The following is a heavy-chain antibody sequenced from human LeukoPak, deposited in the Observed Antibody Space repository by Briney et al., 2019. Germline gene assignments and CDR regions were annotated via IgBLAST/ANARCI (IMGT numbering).Heavy chain of an antibody. J-gene: IGHJ4*02. CDR3: VRGRISSSRAGDY. Sequence: GGSLRLSCAASGFTFDDYGMSSVRPAPGKGLEWVSGINWNGGSTGSADSVKGRFPISRDNAKNSLCLQMTSLSAEDTCLYDCVRGRISSSRAGDYWGQGTLVTVSS. V-gene: IGHV3-20*01. D-gene: IGHD6-13*01. CDR2: INWNGGST. CDR1: GFTFDDYG.